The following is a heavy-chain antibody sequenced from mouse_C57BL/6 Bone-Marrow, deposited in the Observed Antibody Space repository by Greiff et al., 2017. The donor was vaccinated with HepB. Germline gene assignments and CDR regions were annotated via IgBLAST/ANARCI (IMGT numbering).Heavy chain of an antibody. V-gene: IGHV5-4*03. CDR1: GFTFSSYA. CDR2: ISDGGSYT. Sequence: DVKLVESGGGLVKPGGSLKLSCAASGFTFSSYAMSWVRQTPEKRLEWVATISDGGSYTYYTDNVKGRFTISRDNAKNNLYLQMSHLKSEDTAMYYCARHPGYFDVWGTGTTVTVSS. CDR3: ARHPGYFDV. J-gene: IGHJ1*03.